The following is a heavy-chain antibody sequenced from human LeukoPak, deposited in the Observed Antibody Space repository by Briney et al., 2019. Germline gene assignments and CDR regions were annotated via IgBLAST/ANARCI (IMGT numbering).Heavy chain of an antibody. CDR1: GFTFSSYA. D-gene: IGHD3-3*01. V-gene: IGHV3-23*01. CDR2: ISGSGDST. Sequence: SGGSLRLSCAASGFTFSSYAMSWVRQAPGKGLEWVSAISGSGDSTYYADSVKGRFTISRDISNNTLYLQMKSLRAEDTAVYYCAKDIHTIDALDMGPRDNGHRLF. J-gene: IGHJ3*02. CDR3: AKDIHTIDALD.